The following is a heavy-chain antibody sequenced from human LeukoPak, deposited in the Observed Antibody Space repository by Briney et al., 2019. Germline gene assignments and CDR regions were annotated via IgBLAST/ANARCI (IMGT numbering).Heavy chain of an antibody. D-gene: IGHD6-13*01. Sequence: SETLSLTCAVYGGSFSGYYWNWIRQPPGKGLEWIGYIYYTGSTNYNPSLKSRVTMSVDTSKNQFSLNLRSVTPEDTAVYYCARNLIPEQRVLNFGGQGTLVTVSS. CDR3: ARNLIPEQRVLNF. J-gene: IGHJ4*02. CDR2: IYYTGST. CDR1: GGSFSGYY. V-gene: IGHV4-59*01.